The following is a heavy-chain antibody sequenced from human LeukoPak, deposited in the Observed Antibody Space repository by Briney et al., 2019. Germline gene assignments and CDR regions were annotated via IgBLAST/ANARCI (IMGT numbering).Heavy chain of an antibody. Sequence: PSETLSLTCAVSGDSISSSNWWNWVRQSPGKGLEWIGEIYHSGSTNYNPSLKSRVTISVDKSKNQFSLKLNSVTAADTAVYSCARLPFNSGYEYFDYWGQGILVTVSS. D-gene: IGHD5-12*01. CDR3: ARLPFNSGYEYFDY. V-gene: IGHV4-4*02. J-gene: IGHJ4*02. CDR2: IYHSGST. CDR1: GDSISSSNW.